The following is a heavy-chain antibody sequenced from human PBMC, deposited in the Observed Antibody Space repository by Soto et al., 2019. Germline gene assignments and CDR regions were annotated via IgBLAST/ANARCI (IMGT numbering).Heavy chain of an antibody. CDR3: AREFRRNSGYEILFRIFDY. V-gene: IGHV1-2*04. CDR2: INPNSGGT. J-gene: IGHJ4*02. CDR1: GYTFTGYY. D-gene: IGHD5-12*01. Sequence: ASVKVSCKASGYTFTGYYMHWVRQAPGQGLEWMGWINPNSGGTNYAQKFQGWVTMTRDTSISTAYMELSRLRSDDTAVYYCAREFRRNSGYEILFRIFDYWGQGTLVTVSS.